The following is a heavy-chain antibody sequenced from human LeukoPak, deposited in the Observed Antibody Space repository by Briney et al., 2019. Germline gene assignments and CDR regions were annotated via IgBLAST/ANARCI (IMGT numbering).Heavy chain of an antibody. D-gene: IGHD1-1*01. J-gene: IGHJ2*01. V-gene: IGHV3-74*01. Sequence: GGSLRLSCAPSGFSLSSYRMFWVRQAPGKGLLWVSHIKDDGSHIAYADSVKGRFTISRDNAKNTLYLEMNSLRVEDTAVYYCVKGYGWYFNLWGRGALVTVSS. CDR1: GFSLSSYR. CDR3: VKGYGWYFNL. CDR2: IKDDGSHI.